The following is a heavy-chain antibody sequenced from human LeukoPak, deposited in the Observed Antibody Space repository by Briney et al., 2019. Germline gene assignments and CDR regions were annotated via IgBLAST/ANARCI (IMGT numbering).Heavy chain of an antibody. Sequence: SETLSLTCAVYGASFSGYYWSWISQPPGKGLEWNGEINHSGSTNYNPCLKSRVTISVGASKNQFSLKLSSVTAADTAVYYCARGIAGAGTDYYYMDVWGKGTTVTISS. CDR2: INHSGST. J-gene: IGHJ6*03. CDR1: GASFSGYY. D-gene: IGHD6-19*01. V-gene: IGHV4-34*01. CDR3: ARGIAGAGTDYYYMDV.